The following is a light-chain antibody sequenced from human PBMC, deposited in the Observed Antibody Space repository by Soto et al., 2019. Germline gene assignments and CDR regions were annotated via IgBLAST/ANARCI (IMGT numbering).Light chain of an antibody. CDR3: QQYGSSPT. CDR2: DVS. CDR1: QSVSSNY. J-gene: IGKJ1*01. V-gene: IGKV3-20*01. Sequence: EIVLTQSPGTLSLSPGERATLSCRSSQSVSSNYLAWYQQKPDQAPMLVIYDVSGRATGIPDRFSGSGSGKDFPLTISRLEPEDFAVYYCQQYGSSPTFGQGTKVEIK.